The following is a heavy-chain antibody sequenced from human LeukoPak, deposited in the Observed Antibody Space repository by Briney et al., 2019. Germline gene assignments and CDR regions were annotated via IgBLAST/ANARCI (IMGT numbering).Heavy chain of an antibody. CDR3: ARDSYGSLDMDV. J-gene: IGHJ6*03. Sequence: ASVKVSCKASGHTFTGYYMHWVRQAPGQGLEWMGGFDPEDGETIYAQKFQGRVTMTEDTSTDTAYMELSSLRSEDTAVYYCARDSYGSLDMDVWGKGTTVTVSS. CDR1: GHTFTGYY. V-gene: IGHV1-24*01. D-gene: IGHD3-10*01. CDR2: FDPEDGET.